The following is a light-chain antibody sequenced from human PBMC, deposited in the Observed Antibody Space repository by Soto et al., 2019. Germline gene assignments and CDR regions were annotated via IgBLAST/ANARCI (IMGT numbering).Light chain of an antibody. CDR3: QQYNNWPPIT. Sequence: EFVLTQSPATLSCSAVERATRSCRASQSVSSYLAWYQKKPGQAPRLLIYDASDRATGIPARFSGSGSGTEFTLTISSLQSEDFAVYYCQQYNNWPPITFGQGTRLEIK. V-gene: IGKV3-11*01. CDR2: DAS. J-gene: IGKJ5*01. CDR1: QSVSSY.